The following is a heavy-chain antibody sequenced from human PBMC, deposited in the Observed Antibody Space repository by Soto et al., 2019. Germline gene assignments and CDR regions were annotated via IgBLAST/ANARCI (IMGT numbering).Heavy chain of an antibody. J-gene: IGHJ4*02. CDR3: ARVSSVRYYFDY. D-gene: IGHD6-19*01. CDR2: MCNNGST. V-gene: IGHV4-61*01. CDR1: GDSVSSGSCY. Sequence: TSETLSLTCTVSGDSVSSGSCYWSWIRQPPGKGLEWIGYMCNNGSTNYNPSLKSRVIISVDTSKNQFSLKLSTVTAADTAVYYCARVSSVRYYFDYWGQGTLVTVSS.